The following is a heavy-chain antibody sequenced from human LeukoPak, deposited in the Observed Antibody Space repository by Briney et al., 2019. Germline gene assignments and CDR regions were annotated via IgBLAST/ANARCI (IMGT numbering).Heavy chain of an antibody. J-gene: IGHJ2*01. Sequence: SQTLSLTCAVSGDSISTGGYSWNCIRQPPGKGLECIGYIYHSGIAYYNPSLKSRVTISGDRSKSYFSLKLTSVTAADTAVYYCAREPYGSGSYKYFDLWGRGILVTVSS. CDR2: IYHSGIA. CDR3: AREPYGSGSYKYFDL. D-gene: IGHD3-10*01. CDR1: GDSISTGGYS. V-gene: IGHV4-30-2*01.